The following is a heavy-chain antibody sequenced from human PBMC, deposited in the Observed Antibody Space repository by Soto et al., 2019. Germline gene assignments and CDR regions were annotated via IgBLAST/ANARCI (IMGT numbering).Heavy chain of an antibody. CDR1: GYSISSGYY. CDR3: ARTIGGGILYYFDY. Sequence: KPSETLSLTCAVSGYSISSGYYWGWIRQPPGKGLEWIGSIYHSGSTYYNPSLKSRVTISVDTSKNQFSLKLSSVTAADTAVYYCARTIGGGILYYFDYWGQGTLVTVSS. CDR2: IYHSGST. J-gene: IGHJ4*02. V-gene: IGHV4-38-2*01. D-gene: IGHD3-16*01.